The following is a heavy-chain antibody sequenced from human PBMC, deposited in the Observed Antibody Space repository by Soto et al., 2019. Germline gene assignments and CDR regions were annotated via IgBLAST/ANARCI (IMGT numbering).Heavy chain of an antibody. CDR3: ARDLGSSSSPYNWLYP. D-gene: IGHD6-6*01. Sequence: SETLSLTCTVSGGSISSYYWSWIRQPPGKGLEWIGYIFYSGSTNYNPSLKSRVTISVDTSKNLFSLKLSSVTAADTAVYYCARDLGSSSSPYNWLYPCGQGTLVPGSS. V-gene: IGHV4-59*01. CDR2: IFYSGST. CDR1: GGSISSYY. J-gene: IGHJ5*02.